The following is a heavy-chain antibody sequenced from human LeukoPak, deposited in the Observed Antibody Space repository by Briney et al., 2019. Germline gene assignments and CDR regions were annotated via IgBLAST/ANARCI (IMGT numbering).Heavy chain of an antibody. CDR2: ISAYNGNT. J-gene: IGHJ4*02. Sequence: ASVKVSCKASGYTFTSYGISWVRRAPGQGLEWMGWISAYNGNTNYAQKLQGRVTMTTDTSTSTAYMELRSLRSDDTAVYYCARAPVSGSYPPNFDYWGQGTLVTVSS. CDR1: GYTFTSYG. CDR3: ARAPVSGSYPPNFDY. D-gene: IGHD1-26*01. V-gene: IGHV1-18*01.